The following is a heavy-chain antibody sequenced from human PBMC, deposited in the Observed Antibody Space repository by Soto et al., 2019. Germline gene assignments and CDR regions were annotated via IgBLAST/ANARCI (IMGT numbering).Heavy chain of an antibody. V-gene: IGHV4-31*03. CDR1: GCSTSSGGYY. J-gene: IGHJ5*02. CDR3: ARYRGGSKKRSWFTP. CDR2: IYYSGST. D-gene: IGHD2-15*01. Sequence: PSETLSLTCTFSGCSTSSGGYYLSWIRQHPGKGLEWIGYIYYSGSTYYNPSLKSRVTISVDTSKNQFSLKLSSVTAADTAVYYCARYRGGSKKRSWFTPGGQETRVPV.